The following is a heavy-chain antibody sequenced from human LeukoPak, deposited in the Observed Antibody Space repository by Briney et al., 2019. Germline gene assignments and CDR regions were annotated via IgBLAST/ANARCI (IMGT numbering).Heavy chain of an antibody. CDR3: ATTVATPA. CDR1: GFTFSSYG. J-gene: IGHJ4*02. D-gene: IGHD5-12*01. Sequence: GGSLRLSCAASGFTFSSYGMHWVRQAPGKGLEWVAVIWYDGSNKYYADSVKGRFTISRDNAKNSLYLQMNSLRAEDTAVYYCATTVATPAWGQGTLVTVSS. CDR2: IWYDGSNK. V-gene: IGHV3-33*03.